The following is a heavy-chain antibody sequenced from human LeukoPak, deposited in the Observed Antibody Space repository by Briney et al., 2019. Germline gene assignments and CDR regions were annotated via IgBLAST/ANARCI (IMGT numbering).Heavy chain of an antibody. CDR3: ARDRHGSGSAHSFDP. CDR2: IYYSEST. CDR1: GGSISSYY. Sequence: PSDTLSLTCTVSGGSISSYYWSWIRQPPGKGLEWIGYIYYSESTNYNPSLKSRVTISVDTSKNQFSLKLSSVTAADTAVYYCARDRHGSGSAHSFDPWGQGTLVTVSS. D-gene: IGHD3-10*01. V-gene: IGHV4-59*01. J-gene: IGHJ5*02.